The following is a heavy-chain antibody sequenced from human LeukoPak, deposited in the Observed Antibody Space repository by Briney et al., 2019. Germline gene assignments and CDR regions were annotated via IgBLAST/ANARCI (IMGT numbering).Heavy chain of an antibody. CDR3: ARGVTPKNWEMGNYFDY. CDR2: IKQDGSET. CDR1: GFTLNRHW. V-gene: IGHV3-7*05. J-gene: IGHJ4*02. Sequence: PGGSLRLSCAASGFTLNRHWMYWVRQAPGKGLEWVANIKQDGSETFYVDSVKGRFTISRDNAKNSLYLQMNSLRAEDTAVYYCARGVTPKNWEMGNYFDYWGQGTLVTVSS. D-gene: IGHD7-27*01.